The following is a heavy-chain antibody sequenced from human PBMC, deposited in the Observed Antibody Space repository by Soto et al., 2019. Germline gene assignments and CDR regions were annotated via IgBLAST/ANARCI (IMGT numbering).Heavy chain of an antibody. D-gene: IGHD3-10*01. CDR1: GVTFSSYA. J-gene: IGHJ4*02. CDR2: LSGSGGST. CDR3: AKASGWFGEFDY. V-gene: IGHV3-23*01. Sequence: EVQLLESGGGLVQPGGSLRLSCAASGVTFSSYAMSWVRQAPRKGLEWVSALSGSGGSTYYADSVKGRFTLSRDNSKNTLYLQMNSLRAEDTAVYYCAKASGWFGEFDYWGQGTLVTVSS.